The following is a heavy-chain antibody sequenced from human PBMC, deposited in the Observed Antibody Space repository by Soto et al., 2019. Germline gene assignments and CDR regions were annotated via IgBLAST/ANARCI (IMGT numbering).Heavy chain of an antibody. V-gene: IGHV3-21*01. CDR2: ISSSSGHI. CDR1: GFTFRSYS. J-gene: IGHJ4*02. CDR3: TRHWLATREFDY. D-gene: IGHD1-26*01. Sequence: GGSLRLSCAASGFTFRSYSMNWVRQAPGKGLEWVSSISSSSGHIYYADSLKGRFTISRDNAKNSLYLQMNSLRAEDTAVYYCTRHWLATREFDYWGQGTLVTVSS.